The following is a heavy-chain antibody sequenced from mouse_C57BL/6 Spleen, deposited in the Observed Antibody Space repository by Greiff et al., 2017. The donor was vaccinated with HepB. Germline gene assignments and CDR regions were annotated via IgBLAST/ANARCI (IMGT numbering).Heavy chain of an antibody. D-gene: IGHD1-1*01. V-gene: IGHV14-4*01. CDR2: IDPENGDT. CDR1: GFNIKDDY. J-gene: IGHJ2*01. CDR3: TTCDYGSRNY. Sequence: EVQLQQSGAELVRPGASVKLSCTASGFNIKDDYMHWVKQRPEQGLEWIGWIDPENGDTEYASKFQGKATITADTSSNTAYLQLSSLTSEDTAVYYCTTCDYGSRNYWGQGTTLTVSA.